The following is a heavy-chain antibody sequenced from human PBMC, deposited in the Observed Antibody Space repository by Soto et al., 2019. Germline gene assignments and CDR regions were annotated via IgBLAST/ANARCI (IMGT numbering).Heavy chain of an antibody. CDR1: GGSFSGYY. J-gene: IGHJ5*02. V-gene: IGHV4-4*07. D-gene: IGHD1-7*01. CDR3: AREFWNYSWFDP. CDR2: IYTSGST. Sequence: PSETLSLTCAVYGGSFSGYYWSWIRQPAGKGLEWIGRIYTSGSTNYNPSLKSRVTMSVDTTKNQFSLKLSSVTAADTAVYYCAREFWNYSWFDPWGQGTLVTVSS.